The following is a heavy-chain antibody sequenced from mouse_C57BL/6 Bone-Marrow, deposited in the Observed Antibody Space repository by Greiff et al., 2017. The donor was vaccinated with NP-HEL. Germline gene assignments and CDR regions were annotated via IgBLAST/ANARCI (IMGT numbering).Heavy chain of an antibody. V-gene: IGHV2-3*01. CDR3: AKGTTVVATRYFDV. Sequence: QVQLKQSGPGLVAPSQSLSITCTVSGFSLTSYGVSWVRQPPGKGLEWLGVIWGDGSTNYHSALISRLSISKDNSKSQVFLKLNSLQTDDTAANYSAKGTTVVATRYFDVWGTGTTVTVSS. CDR1: GFSLTSYG. J-gene: IGHJ1*03. D-gene: IGHD1-1*01. CDR2: IWGDGST.